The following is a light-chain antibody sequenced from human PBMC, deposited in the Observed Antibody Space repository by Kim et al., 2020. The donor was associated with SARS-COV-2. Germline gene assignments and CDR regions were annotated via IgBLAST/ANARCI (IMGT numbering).Light chain of an antibody. Sequence: EVELTQSPGTLSLSPGERATLSCRTSQNVDSSYIAWYQQKRGQTPKLLFYGASFRASGIPDRFSGTGSGTVFSLTISSLEPDDFAVYYCQQYGGSPGTFGQGTKVDIK. CDR1: QNVDSSY. CDR3: QQYGGSPGT. V-gene: IGKV3-20*01. J-gene: IGKJ1*01. CDR2: GAS.